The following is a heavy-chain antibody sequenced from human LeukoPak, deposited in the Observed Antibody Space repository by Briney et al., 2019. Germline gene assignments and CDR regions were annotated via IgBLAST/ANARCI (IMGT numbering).Heavy chain of an antibody. V-gene: IGHV3-9*03. D-gene: IGHD6-19*01. CDR3: AKGSSGWTPFDY. J-gene: IGHJ4*02. CDR1: GFTFDDYA. CDR2: ISWNSGSI. Sequence: GGPLRLSCAASGFTFDDYAMHWVRQAPGKGLEWVSGISWNSGSIGYADSVKGRFTISRDNAKNSLYLQMNSLRAEDMALYYCAKGSSGWTPFDYWGQGTLVTVSS.